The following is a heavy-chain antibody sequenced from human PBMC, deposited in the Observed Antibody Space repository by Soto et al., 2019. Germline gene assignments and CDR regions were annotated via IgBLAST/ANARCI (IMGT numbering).Heavy chain of an antibody. CDR1: GYTFTGYY. D-gene: IGHD2-2*01. Sequence: QVQVVQSGAEVKQPGASVKVSCKPSGYTFTGYYIHWVRQAPGQGLQWMGWVNTNSGVTDFSQEFRGRVTLTRDMSIDTAYMELGRLRSDDTAVYYCARDPAGLYLFDYWGQGTLLTVSS. V-gene: IGHV1-2*02. CDR3: ARDPAGLYLFDY. CDR2: VNTNSGVT. J-gene: IGHJ4*02.